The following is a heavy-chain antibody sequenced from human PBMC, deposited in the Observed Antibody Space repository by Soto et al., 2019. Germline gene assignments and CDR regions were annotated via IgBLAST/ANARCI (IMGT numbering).Heavy chain of an antibody. CDR2: ISWNSCSI. D-gene: IGHD3-10*01. Sequence: EVQLVESGGGLVQPGRSLRLSCAASGFTFDDYAMHWVRQAPGKGLEWVSGISWNSCSIGYEDSVKGRLTISRDNAKNSLYLQMNSLRAEDTALYYCAKDILWFGELLSGYDAFDIWGQGTMVTVSS. J-gene: IGHJ3*02. CDR3: AKDILWFGELLSGYDAFDI. V-gene: IGHV3-9*01. CDR1: GFTFDDYA.